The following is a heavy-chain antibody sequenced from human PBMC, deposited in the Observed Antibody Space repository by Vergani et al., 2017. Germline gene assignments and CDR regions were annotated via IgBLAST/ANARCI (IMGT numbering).Heavy chain of an antibody. J-gene: IGHJ5*02. V-gene: IGHV1-69*01. CDR1: SASFTPSS. Sequence: QVQLVQSGAEVKKPGSSVTLSSNASSASFTPSSLSLLRHAPGHGLLWCGGIIPIFGTANYAQKFQGRVPMTEDESTSTASMELSSLRSEDTAGYYCARDYSSTPAWFDPWGQGTLVTVSS. CDR2: IIPIFGTA. CDR3: ARDYSSTPAWFDP. D-gene: IGHD2-2*01.